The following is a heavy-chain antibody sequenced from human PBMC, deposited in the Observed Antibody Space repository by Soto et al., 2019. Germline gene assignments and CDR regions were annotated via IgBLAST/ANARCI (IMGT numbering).Heavy chain of an antibody. Sequence: PSETLSLTCAVYGGSFSGYYWNWIRQPPGKGLEWIGEINHSGSTNYNPSLKSRVTISVDTSKNQFSLKLSSVTAADTAVYYCYLTGTTGNYFDYWGQGTLVTVSS. D-gene: IGHD1-20*01. J-gene: IGHJ4*02. CDR3: YLTGTTGNYFDY. CDR1: GGSFSGYY. CDR2: INHSGST. V-gene: IGHV4-34*01.